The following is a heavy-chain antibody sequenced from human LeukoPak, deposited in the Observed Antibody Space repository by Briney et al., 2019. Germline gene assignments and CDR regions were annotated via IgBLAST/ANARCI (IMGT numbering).Heavy chain of an antibody. Sequence: GGSLRLSCAASGFTFSSYAMHWVRQAPGKGLEWVAVISYDGSNKYYADSVKGRFTISRDNSKNSLYLQMNSLRAEDTAVYYCARDVITMVRGVINWYFDLWGRGTLVTVSS. CDR1: GFTFSSYA. V-gene: IGHV3-30-3*01. D-gene: IGHD3-10*01. J-gene: IGHJ2*01. CDR2: ISYDGSNK. CDR3: ARDVITMVRGVINWYFDL.